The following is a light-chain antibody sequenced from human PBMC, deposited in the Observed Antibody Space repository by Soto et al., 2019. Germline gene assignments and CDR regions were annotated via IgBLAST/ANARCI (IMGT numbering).Light chain of an antibody. V-gene: IGLV3-21*02. CDR3: QVWQRSTDEVV. Sequence: ELTQPPSVSVAPGQTAKITCGGNNIGSKSVHWYQQKPGQAPVLVVYDDRERPSGIPDRFYGSNSGNTATLTISRVEAGDEADYYCQVWQRSTDEVVFGGGTKLTVL. CDR1: NIGSKS. CDR2: DDR. J-gene: IGLJ2*01.